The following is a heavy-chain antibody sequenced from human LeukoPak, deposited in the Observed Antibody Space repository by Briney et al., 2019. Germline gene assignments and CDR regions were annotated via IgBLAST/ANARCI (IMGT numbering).Heavy chain of an antibody. V-gene: IGHV4-59*01. CDR2: IYYSGST. D-gene: IGHD6-19*01. CDR3: ARSAVVLRRIMDV. Sequence: KSSETLSLTCTVSGGSISSYYWSWIRQPPGKGLEWIGYIYYSGSTNYNPSLKSRVTISVDTSKNQFSLKLSSVTAADTAVYYCARSAVVLRRIMDVWGQGTTVTVSS. CDR1: GGSISSYY. J-gene: IGHJ6*02.